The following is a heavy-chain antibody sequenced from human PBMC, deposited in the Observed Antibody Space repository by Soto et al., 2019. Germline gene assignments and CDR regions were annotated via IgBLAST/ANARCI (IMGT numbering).Heavy chain of an antibody. D-gene: IGHD3-10*01. CDR1: GGSFSGYY. CDR3: ARTPRYYYGSGSYSRWFDP. Sequence: QVQLQQWGAGLLKPSETLSLTCAVYGGSFSGYYWSWIRQPPGKGLEWIGEINHSGSTNYNPSLXRRVTISVDTXXNXFFXKLSSVTAADTAVYYCARTPRYYYGSGSYSRWFDPWGQGTLVTVSS. CDR2: INHSGST. V-gene: IGHV4-34*01. J-gene: IGHJ5*02.